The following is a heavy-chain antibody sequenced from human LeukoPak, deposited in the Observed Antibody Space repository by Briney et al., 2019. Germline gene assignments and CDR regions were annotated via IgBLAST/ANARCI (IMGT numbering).Heavy chain of an antibody. V-gene: IGHV4-59*08. CDR3: ARLVTSYDILTGYSYYFDS. J-gene: IGHJ4*02. CDR2: IYYTGRT. Sequence: TSETLSLTCTVPGGSISSYYWSWIRQPPGEGLEWIAYIYYTGRTNYNPSLKSRVTISVDTSENQLFLELISVTAADTAVYFCARLVTSYDILTGYSYYFDSWGQGTLVTVSS. CDR1: GGSISSYY. D-gene: IGHD3-9*01.